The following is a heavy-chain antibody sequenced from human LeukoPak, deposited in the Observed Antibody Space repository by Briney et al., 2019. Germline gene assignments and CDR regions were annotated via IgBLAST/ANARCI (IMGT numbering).Heavy chain of an antibody. D-gene: IGHD3-10*01. J-gene: IGHJ4*02. Sequence: PGGSLRLSCAASGFTFSSYAMNWVRQAPGKGLEWVSSISGSAGSTYHADSVKGRFTISRDNAKNSLYLQMNSLRAEDTALYYCAKDSELLWFGETPFDYWGQGTLVTVSS. CDR1: GFTFSSYA. CDR3: AKDSELLWFGETPFDY. CDR2: ISGSAGST. V-gene: IGHV3-23*01.